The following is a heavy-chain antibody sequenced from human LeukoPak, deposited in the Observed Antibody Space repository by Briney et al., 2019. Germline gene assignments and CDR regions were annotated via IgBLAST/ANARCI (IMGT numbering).Heavy chain of an antibody. D-gene: IGHD6-19*01. J-gene: IGHJ4*02. CDR3: VGGGGWLPDF. Sequence: GGSLRLSCAASGFIFRTHWMNWVRQAPGKGLEWVAIIKGDGTETLYADSVKGRFTISRDNTKSSLYLQINSLRAEDTAVYYCVGGGGWLPDFWGQGVLVTVSS. V-gene: IGHV3-7*01. CDR1: GFIFRTHW. CDR2: IKGDGTET.